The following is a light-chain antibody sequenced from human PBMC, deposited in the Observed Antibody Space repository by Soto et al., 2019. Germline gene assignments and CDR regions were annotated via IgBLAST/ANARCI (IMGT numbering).Light chain of an antibody. CDR2: GAS. J-gene: IGKJ5*01. Sequence: VVLTQSPGTLSLSPVERATLSLRASQSVSSRYLDWYQQKPGQPPRLLIYGASSRATGIPDRFSGSGYGTDLTITISRMETEDFEVFYCQHYDSLPITFGHGTRLEIK. CDR3: QHYDSLPIT. CDR1: QSVSSRY. V-gene: IGKV3-20*01.